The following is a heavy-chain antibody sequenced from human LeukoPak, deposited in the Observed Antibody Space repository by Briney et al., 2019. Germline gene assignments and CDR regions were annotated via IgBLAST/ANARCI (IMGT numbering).Heavy chain of an antibody. Sequence: PGGSLRLSCAASGFTFSSYEMNWVRQAPGKGLEWVSYISSSGSTIYYADSVKGRFTISRDNSKNTLYLQMNSLRAEDTAVYYCAKGASGSYSYWGQGTLVTVSS. J-gene: IGHJ4*02. CDR1: GFTFSSYE. CDR3: AKGASGSYSY. D-gene: IGHD1-26*01. CDR2: ISSSGSTI. V-gene: IGHV3-48*03.